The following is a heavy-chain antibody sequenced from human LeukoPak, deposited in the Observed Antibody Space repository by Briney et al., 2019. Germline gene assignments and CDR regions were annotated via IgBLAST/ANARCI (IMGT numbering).Heavy chain of an antibody. D-gene: IGHD3-10*01. V-gene: IGHV3-23*01. CDR2: ISDSGGST. J-gene: IGHJ4*02. CDR1: GFTFSNYA. Sequence: SGGSLRLSCAASGFTFSNYAISWVRQVPGRGLEWVSGISDSGGSTYYADSVKGRFTCSRDNSKSTLYLQMNSLRAEDTAIYYCAKDRFGELFYFDYWGQGTLVTVSS. CDR3: AKDRFGELFYFDY.